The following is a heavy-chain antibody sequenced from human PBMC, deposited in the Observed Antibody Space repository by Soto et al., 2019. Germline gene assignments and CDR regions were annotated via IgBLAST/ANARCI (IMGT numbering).Heavy chain of an antibody. CDR3: SIGRRRYYYDSSGYYYYHY. J-gene: IGHJ4*02. CDR2: INHSGST. V-gene: IGHV4-34*01. Sequence: SETLSLTCAAYGGTFSSYYWSWIRQPPGKGLEWIGEINHSGSTNYNPSLKSRVTISVDTSKNLFSLKRSSVTAADTAVYYCSIGRRRYYYDSSGYYYYHYWGQGTLVTVSS. D-gene: IGHD3-22*01. CDR1: GGTFSSYY.